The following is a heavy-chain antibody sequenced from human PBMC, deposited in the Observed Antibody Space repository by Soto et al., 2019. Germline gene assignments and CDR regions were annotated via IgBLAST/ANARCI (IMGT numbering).Heavy chain of an antibody. Sequence: ASVKVSCKASGYTFTSYGISWVRQAPGQGLEWMGWISAYNGNRNYAQKLQGRVTMTTDTSTSTAYMELRSLRSDDTAVYYCAREEHIVVVTAIWRGSYPYGMDVWGQGTTVTVSS. CDR2: ISAYNGNR. CDR1: GYTFTSYG. V-gene: IGHV1-18*01. CDR3: AREEHIVVVTAIWRGSYPYGMDV. J-gene: IGHJ6*02. D-gene: IGHD2-21*02.